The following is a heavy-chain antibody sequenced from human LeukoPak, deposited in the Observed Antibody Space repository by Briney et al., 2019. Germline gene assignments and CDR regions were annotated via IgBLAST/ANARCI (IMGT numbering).Heavy chain of an antibody. D-gene: IGHD3-3*01. CDR3: AKAPSQTRFRDAFDI. J-gene: IGHJ3*02. CDR1: GFTFDDYA. Sequence: PGGSLRLSCAASGFTFDDYAMHWVRQAPGKGLEWVSGISGNSGSIGYADSVKGRFTISSDNAKNSLYLQMNSLRAEDTALYYCAKAPSQTRFRDAFDIWGQGTMVTVSS. CDR2: ISGNSGSI. V-gene: IGHV3-9*01.